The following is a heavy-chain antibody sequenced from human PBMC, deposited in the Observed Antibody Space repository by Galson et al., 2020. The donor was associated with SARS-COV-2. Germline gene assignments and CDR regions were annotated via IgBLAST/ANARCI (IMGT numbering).Heavy chain of an antibody. J-gene: IGHJ4*02. CDR2: IYPGDSDT. CDR1: GYSFSNYW. Sequence: HGESLKISCKGSGYSFSNYWIAWVRQMPGKGLEYMGIIYPGDSDTRYNPSFRGQVTISADESITTAYLQWSSLKASDTATYYCARTDHASGSHVDYWGQGTLVTVSS. V-gene: IGHV5-51*01. D-gene: IGHD3-10*01. CDR3: ARTDHASGSHVDY.